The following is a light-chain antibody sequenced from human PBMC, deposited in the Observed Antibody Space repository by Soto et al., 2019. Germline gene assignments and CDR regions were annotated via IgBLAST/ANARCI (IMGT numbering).Light chain of an antibody. CDR2: GAS. CDR1: QSVNSN. Sequence: EIVMTQSPATLSVSPGERATLSCRASQSVNSNLAWYQQKPGQAPRLVIYGASTRATGIPARFSGSGSGTEFTLTISRLQSEDFAVYYCQQYNNFWTFGQGTKVEIK. V-gene: IGKV3-15*01. J-gene: IGKJ1*01. CDR3: QQYNNFWT.